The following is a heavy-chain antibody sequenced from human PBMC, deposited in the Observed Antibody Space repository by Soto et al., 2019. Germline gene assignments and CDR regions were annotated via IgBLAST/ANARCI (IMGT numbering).Heavy chain of an antibody. CDR2: INHSGST. V-gene: IGHV4-34*01. J-gene: IGHJ5*02. CDR1: GGSFSGYY. CDR3: ARVKAAGWFDP. D-gene: IGHD6-13*01. Sequence: QVQLQQWGAGLLKPSETLSLTCDVYGGSFSGYYWTWIRQPPGKGLEWIGEINHSGSTLYNPSLKSRVTISVDRSNNQFSLRLTSVTAADTAVYYCARVKAAGWFDPWGQGTLVTVSS.